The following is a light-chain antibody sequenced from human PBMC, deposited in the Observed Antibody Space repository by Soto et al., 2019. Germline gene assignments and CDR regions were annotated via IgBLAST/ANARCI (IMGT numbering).Light chain of an antibody. Sequence: QTMVTQEPSLTVSPGGTVTLTCDSSSGAVTSGHYPYWFQQKPGQAPRTLIYDTSNKHSWTPARFSGSLLGGKAALTLSGAQPEDEADYYCLLYYGGVRLFGGGTKLTVL. CDR1: SGAVTSGHY. CDR2: DTS. V-gene: IGLV7-46*01. CDR3: LLYYGGVRL. J-gene: IGLJ2*01.